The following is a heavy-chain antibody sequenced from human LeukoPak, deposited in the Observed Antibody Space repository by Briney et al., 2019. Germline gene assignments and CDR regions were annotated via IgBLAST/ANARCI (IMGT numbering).Heavy chain of an antibody. CDR3: AREDTALVIAY. CDR2: ISSSSSTI. CDR1: GFTFSSHS. J-gene: IGHJ4*02. D-gene: IGHD5-18*01. Sequence: PGGSLRLSCAASGFTFSSHSMNWVRQAPGKGLEWVSYISSSSSTIYYADSVKGRFTISRDNAKNSLYLQMNSLRVEDTAVYYCAREDTALVIAYWGQGTLVTVSS. V-gene: IGHV3-48*01.